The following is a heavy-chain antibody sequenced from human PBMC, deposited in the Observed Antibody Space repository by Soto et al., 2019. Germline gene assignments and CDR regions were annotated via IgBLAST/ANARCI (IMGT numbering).Heavy chain of an antibody. J-gene: IGHJ4*02. CDR2: MHTSGGT. D-gene: IGHD2-15*01. Sequence: SETLSLTCNVSGAPITSNDYFWAWVRQPPGRGLEFIASMHTSGGTYHASSLKSRPTISLDMSKSQFSLKLKSVTAADTATYFCAGIVVGATRHDDVDHWGQGTLVTVSS. CDR1: GAPITSNDYF. V-gene: IGHV4-39*01. CDR3: AGIVVGATRHDDVDH.